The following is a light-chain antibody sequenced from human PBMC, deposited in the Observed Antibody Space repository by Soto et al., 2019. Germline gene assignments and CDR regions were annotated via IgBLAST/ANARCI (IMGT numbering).Light chain of an antibody. V-gene: IGKV3D-15*01. CDR1: ETVATN. Sequence: PGERATLSCWASETVATNLAWYQQKPGQAPMLLIYAASTRATGIPARFSGSGSGTEFTLTISSLRSEDDAVCVCQRYNNWLRVSFGQGTRLE. CDR3: QRYNNWLRVS. CDR2: AAS. J-gene: IGKJ5*01.